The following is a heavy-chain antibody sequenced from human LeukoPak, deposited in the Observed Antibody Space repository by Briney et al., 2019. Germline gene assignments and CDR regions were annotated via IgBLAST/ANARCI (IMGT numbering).Heavy chain of an antibody. Sequence: PSETLSLTCTVSGGSISSYYWSWIRQPPGKGLEWIGYIYYSGSTNYNPSLKSRVTMSVDTSKNQFSLKLSSVTAADTAVYYCAREDEGATDYWGQGTLVTVSS. V-gene: IGHV4-59*01. J-gene: IGHJ4*02. D-gene: IGHD1-26*01. CDR1: GGSISSYY. CDR2: IYYSGST. CDR3: AREDEGATDY.